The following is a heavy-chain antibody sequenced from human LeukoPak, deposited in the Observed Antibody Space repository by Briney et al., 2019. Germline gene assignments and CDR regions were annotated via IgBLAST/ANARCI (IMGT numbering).Heavy chain of an antibody. CDR3: ARHIGYCTGTSCYGWFDP. Sequence: SETLSLTCTVSGDSISSSSFYCGWIRQPPGKGLEWIGSIYYGGSTYYNPPLKSRVTISVDTSKNQFSLKLSSVTAADTAVYYCARHIGYCTGTSCYGWFDPWGQGTLVTVSS. CDR2: IYYGGST. D-gene: IGHD2-2*01. J-gene: IGHJ5*02. CDR1: GDSISSSSFY. V-gene: IGHV4-39*01.